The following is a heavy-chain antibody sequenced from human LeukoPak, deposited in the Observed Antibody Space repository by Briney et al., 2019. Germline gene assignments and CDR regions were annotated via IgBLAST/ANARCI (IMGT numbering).Heavy chain of an antibody. V-gene: IGHV4-30-2*01. Sequence: SQTLSLTCAVSGGSISSGGYSWSWIRQPPGKGLEWIGYIYHSGSTYYNPSLKSRVTISVDRSKNQFSLKLSSVTAADTAVYYCASATYDFWSGYNWFDPWGQGTLVTVSS. CDR2: IYHSGST. D-gene: IGHD3-3*01. J-gene: IGHJ5*02. CDR3: ASATYDFWSGYNWFDP. CDR1: GGSISSGGYS.